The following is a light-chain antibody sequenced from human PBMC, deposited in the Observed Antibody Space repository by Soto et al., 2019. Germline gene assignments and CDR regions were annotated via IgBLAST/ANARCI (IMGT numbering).Light chain of an antibody. V-gene: IGKV3-20*01. J-gene: IGKJ1*01. CDR2: GAS. CDR3: HQYGSSPQT. Sequence: IVITQSPSTLSVSPGERVTLSCRASQDIRSSLAWYQQKPGQAPRLLIYGASSRATGIPDRFTGSGSGTDFTLTISRLEPEDFAVFYCHQYGSSPQTFGQGTKVDIK. CDR1: QDIRSS.